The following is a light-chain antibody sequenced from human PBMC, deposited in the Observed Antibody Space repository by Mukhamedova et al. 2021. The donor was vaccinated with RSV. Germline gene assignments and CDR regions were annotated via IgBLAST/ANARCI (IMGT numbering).Light chain of an antibody. Sequence: WYQQHPGKAPKLMIYDVSKRPSGVPDRFSGSKSGNTASLTISGLQAEDEADYYCCSYAGSRVFGGGTKLTVL. CDR2: DVS. J-gene: IGLJ3*02. V-gene: IGLV2-11*01. CDR3: CSYAGSRV.